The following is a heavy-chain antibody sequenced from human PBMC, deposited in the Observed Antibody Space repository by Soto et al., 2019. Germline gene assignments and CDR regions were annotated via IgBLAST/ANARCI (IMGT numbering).Heavy chain of an antibody. Sequence: LTCAVYCGSFSGGYGCWIRQPPGKGLEWIGEINHSGSTNYNPSLKSRVTISVDTSKNQFSLKLSSVTAADTAVYYCARGVLTTVNTEFDFWGQGTLVTVSS. CDR1: CGSFSGGY. J-gene: IGHJ4*02. V-gene: IGHV4-34*01. CDR3: ARGVLTTVNTEFDF. CDR2: INHSGST. D-gene: IGHD4-17*01.